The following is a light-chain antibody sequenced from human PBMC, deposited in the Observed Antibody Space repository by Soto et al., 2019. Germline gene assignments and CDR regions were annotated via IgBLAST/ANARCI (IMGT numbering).Light chain of an antibody. CDR1: QSVSSY. J-gene: IGKJ1*01. CDR2: GAS. CDR3: QQCGSSSRT. V-gene: IGKV3-20*01. Sequence: EIVLTQSPGTLSLSPGERATLSCRASQSVSSYLAWYQQKPGQAPRLLIYGASSRATGIPDRFSGSGSGTDFILTISILEPEDLAVYYCQQCGSSSRTCGQGTKVEIK.